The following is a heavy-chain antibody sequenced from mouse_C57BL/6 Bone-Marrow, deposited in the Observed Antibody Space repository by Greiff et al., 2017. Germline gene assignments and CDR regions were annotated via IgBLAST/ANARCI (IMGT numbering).Heavy chain of an antibody. D-gene: IGHD1-1*01. CDR3: ARLTVVAYYLDY. Sequence: EVQLVESGGGLVKPGGSLTLSCAASGFTFSSYAMSWVRQTPEKRLEWVATISDGGSYTYYPDNVKGRFTISRDNAKNNLYLQMSHLKSEDTAMYYCARLTVVAYYLDYWGQGTTLTVSS. CDR1: GFTFSSYA. J-gene: IGHJ2*01. CDR2: ISDGGSYT. V-gene: IGHV5-4*01.